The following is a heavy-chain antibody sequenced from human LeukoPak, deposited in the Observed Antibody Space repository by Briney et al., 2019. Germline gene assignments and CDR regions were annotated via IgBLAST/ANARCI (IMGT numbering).Heavy chain of an antibody. V-gene: IGHV1-18*01. CDR1: GYTFTSYG. Sequence: ASVKVSCKASGYTFTSYGISWVRQAPGQGLEWMGWISAYNGNTNYAQKLQGRVTMTTDTSTSTAYMELRSLRSDDTAVYYCARDVQQLAPYNWFDPWGQGTLVTVSS. CDR2: ISAYNGNT. D-gene: IGHD6-13*01. J-gene: IGHJ5*02. CDR3: ARDVQQLAPYNWFDP.